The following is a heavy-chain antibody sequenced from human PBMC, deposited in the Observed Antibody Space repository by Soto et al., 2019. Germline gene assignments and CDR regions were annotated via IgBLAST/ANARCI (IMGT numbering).Heavy chain of an antibody. CDR2: ISSSSSYI. J-gene: IGHJ4*02. CDR3: ARGVYDSSGYYYEAY. Sequence: GGSLRLSCAASGFTFSSYSMNWVRQAPGKGLEWVSSISSSSSYIYYADSVKGRFTISRDNAKNSLYLQMNSLRAEDTAVYYCARGVYDSSGYYYEAYWGQGTLVTVSS. V-gene: IGHV3-21*01. D-gene: IGHD3-22*01. CDR1: GFTFSSYS.